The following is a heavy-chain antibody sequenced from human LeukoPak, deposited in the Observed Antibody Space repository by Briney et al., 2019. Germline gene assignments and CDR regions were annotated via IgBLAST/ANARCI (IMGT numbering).Heavy chain of an antibody. V-gene: IGHV3-23*01. CDR1: GFTFSNYA. J-gene: IGHJ4*02. D-gene: IGHD3-10*01. Sequence: PGGSLRLSCAASGFTFSNYAMAWVRQAPGKGLEWVSSISGSGGSIYYTDSVKGRFTISRDNSNNALYLQMNSLRAEDTAVYYCAKSGLFGSGSGEDYFHYWGQGTLVTVSS. CDR2: ISGSGGSI. CDR3: AKSGLFGSGSGEDYFHY.